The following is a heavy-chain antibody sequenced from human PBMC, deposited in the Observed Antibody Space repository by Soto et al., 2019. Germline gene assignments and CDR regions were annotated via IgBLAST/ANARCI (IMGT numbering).Heavy chain of an antibody. Sequence: QVQLVESGGGVVQPGRSLRLSCAASGFTFSSYGMHWVRQAPGKGLAWVAVISYDGSNKYYADSVKGRFTISRDNSKNTLYLQMNSLRAEDTAVYYCAKDARGRVGATPVYFQHWGQGTLVTVSS. CDR3: AKDARGRVGATPVYFQH. V-gene: IGHV3-30*18. CDR2: ISYDGSNK. J-gene: IGHJ1*01. D-gene: IGHD1-26*01. CDR1: GFTFSSYG.